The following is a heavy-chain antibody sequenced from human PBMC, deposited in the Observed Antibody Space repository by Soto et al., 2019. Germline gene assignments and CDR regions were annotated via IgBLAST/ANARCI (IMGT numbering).Heavy chain of an antibody. D-gene: IGHD2-15*01. J-gene: IGHJ4*02. CDR2: IYYSGST. CDR1: GGSISSSSYY. Sequence: SETLSLTCTVSGGSISSSSYYWGWIRQPPGKGLEWIGSIYYSGSTYYNPSLKSRVTISVDTSKNQFSLKLSSVTAADTAVYYCARHSLGYCSGGSCYPYYFDYWGQGTLVTVSS. V-gene: IGHV4-39*01. CDR3: ARHSLGYCSGGSCYPYYFDY.